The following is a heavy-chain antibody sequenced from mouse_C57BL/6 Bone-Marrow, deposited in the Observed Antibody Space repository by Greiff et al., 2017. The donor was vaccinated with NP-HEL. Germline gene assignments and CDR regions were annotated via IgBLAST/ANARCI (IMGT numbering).Heavy chain of an antibody. CDR2: INHDGSST. Sequence: DVKLVESEGGLVQPGSSMKLSCTASGFTFSDYYMAWVRQVPEKGLEWVANINHDGSSTYYLDSLKSRFIISRDNAKNILYLQMSSLKSEDTATYYCARGEAYYSNVGAMDYWGQGTSVTVSS. V-gene: IGHV5-16*01. D-gene: IGHD2-5*01. CDR1: GFTFSDYY. CDR3: ARGEAYYSNVGAMDY. J-gene: IGHJ4*01.